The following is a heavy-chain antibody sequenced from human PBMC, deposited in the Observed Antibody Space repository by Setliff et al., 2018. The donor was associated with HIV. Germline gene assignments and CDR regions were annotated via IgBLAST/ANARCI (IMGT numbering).Heavy chain of an antibody. CDR3: ARLSPMLGSFDY. CDR1: GGSIGSSNW. D-gene: IGHD3-10*01. J-gene: IGHJ4*02. Sequence: PSETLSLTCTVSGGSIGSSNWWSWVRQPPGKGLEWIGEMYHSGSTKYNPSLKSRVTISVDKSKNQVSLKLTSVTATDTAAYYCARLSPMLGSFDYWGQGTLVTVSS. CDR2: MYHSGST. V-gene: IGHV4-4*02.